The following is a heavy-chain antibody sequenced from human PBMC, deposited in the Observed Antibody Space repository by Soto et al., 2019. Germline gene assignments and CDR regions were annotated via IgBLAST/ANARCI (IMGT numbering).Heavy chain of an antibody. CDR2: VSHDGRNT. J-gene: IGHJ4*02. V-gene: IGHV3-30*18. CDR1: GFTFSDYA. CDR3: AKGGRQWLVTSDFNY. Sequence: VQLVESGGGVVQPGRSLRLSCAASGFTFSDYAMHWVRQAPGKGLEWVTVVSHDGRNTHYSDSVKGRFTISRDSSKNTVSLEMTSLRAEDTAVYYCAKGGRQWLVTSDFNYWGQGALVTVSS. D-gene: IGHD6-19*01.